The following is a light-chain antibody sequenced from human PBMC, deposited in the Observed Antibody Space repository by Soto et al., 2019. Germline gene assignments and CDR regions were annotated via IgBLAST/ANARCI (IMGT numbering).Light chain of an antibody. CDR2: GAS. Sequence: IVLPQSPGTLSLSPGERATLSCRASQSVSSSYLAWYQQKPGQAPRLLIYGASSRATGIPDRFSGSGSGTDFTLTISRLEPEDFAVYYCQQYGSSPYTFGQGTRLETK. CDR1: QSVSSSY. V-gene: IGKV3-20*01. J-gene: IGKJ5*01. CDR3: QQYGSSPYT.